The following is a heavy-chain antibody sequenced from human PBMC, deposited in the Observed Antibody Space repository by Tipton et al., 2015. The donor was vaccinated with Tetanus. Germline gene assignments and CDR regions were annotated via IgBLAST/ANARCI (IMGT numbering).Heavy chain of an antibody. Sequence: QSGAEVKKPGESLKISCKGSGYNFTIYWIGWVRQMPGKGLEWMGIIYPGDSNIRYSPPLQGQVTISADRSISTAYLQWSSLKASDTAMYYCARRRTTTALSYFFDSWGQGTLVTVSS. CDR2: IYPGDSNI. V-gene: IGHV5-51*01. J-gene: IGHJ4*02. CDR1: GYNFTIYW. D-gene: IGHD4-17*01. CDR3: ARRRTTTALSYFFDS.